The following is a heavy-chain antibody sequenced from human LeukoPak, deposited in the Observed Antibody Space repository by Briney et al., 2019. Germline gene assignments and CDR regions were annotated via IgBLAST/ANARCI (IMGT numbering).Heavy chain of an antibody. CDR3: ARTGTTKGYWFDP. Sequence: SETLSLTCTVSGGSISSYYWSWIRQPPGKGLEWIGYIYYSGSTNYNPSLKSRVTISVDTSKNQFSLKLSSVTAADTAVYYCARTGTTKGYWFDPWGQGTLVTVSS. CDR1: GGSISSYY. V-gene: IGHV4-59*01. J-gene: IGHJ5*02. D-gene: IGHD1-7*01. CDR2: IYYSGST.